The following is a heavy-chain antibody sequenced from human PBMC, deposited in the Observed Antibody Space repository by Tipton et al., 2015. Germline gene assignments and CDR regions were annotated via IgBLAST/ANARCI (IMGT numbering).Heavy chain of an antibody. V-gene: IGHV3-7*03. CDR1: GFNFEAYA. Sequence: QLVQSGGGLVQPAGSLRLSCVASGFNFEAYAIHWVRQAPGKGLEWVASMKQEESEKYYVDSVKGRFTISRDNARNSLYLQMSSLRVEDTAVYYWAGGVVSATRESYWGQGTLVTVSS. CDR3: AGGVVSATRESY. CDR2: MKQEESEK. J-gene: IGHJ4*02. D-gene: IGHD2-15*01.